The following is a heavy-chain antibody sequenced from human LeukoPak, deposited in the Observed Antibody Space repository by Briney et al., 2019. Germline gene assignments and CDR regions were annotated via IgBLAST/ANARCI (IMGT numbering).Heavy chain of an antibody. CDR1: GYTFTGYY. J-gene: IGHJ4*02. D-gene: IGHD6-13*01. CDR3: ARGGSSWYVGPPLDY. V-gene: IGHV1-2*02. CDR2: INPNSGGT. Sequence: GASVKVSCKASGYTFTGYYMHWVRQAPGQGLEWMGWINPNSGGTNYAQKFQGRVTMTRDTSISTAYMELSRLTSDDTAVYYCARGGSSWYVGPPLDYWGQGTLVTVSS.